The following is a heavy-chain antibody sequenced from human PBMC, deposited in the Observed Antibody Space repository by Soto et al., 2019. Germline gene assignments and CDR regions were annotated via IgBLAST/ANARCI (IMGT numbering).Heavy chain of an antibody. J-gene: IGHJ6*02. Sequence: QVQLVQSGAEVKKPGASVKVSCKASGYTFTSYGISWVRQAPGQGLEWMGWISAYNGNTNYAQKLQGRVTMTTDTSTSTAYMELRSLRSDDTAVYYCARARTIFGVLYYYYDGMDVWGQGTTVTVSS. CDR1: GYTFTSYG. CDR2: ISAYNGNT. D-gene: IGHD3-3*01. CDR3: ARARTIFGVLYYYYDGMDV. V-gene: IGHV1-18*01.